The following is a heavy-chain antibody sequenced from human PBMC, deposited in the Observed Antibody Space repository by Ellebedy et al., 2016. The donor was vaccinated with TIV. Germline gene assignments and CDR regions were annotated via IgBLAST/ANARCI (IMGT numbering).Heavy chain of an antibody. CDR1: GASFSRYY. J-gene: IGHJ3*02. CDR2: INHSGST. CDR3: ATDSDYINGFDI. Sequence: SETLSLTXAVYGASFSRYYWTWIRQPPGKGLEWIGEINHSGSTNYIPSLKSRVTISVDTSKNQFSLKLSSVTAADTAVYYCATDSDYINGFDIWGQGTMVTVSS. V-gene: IGHV4-34*01. D-gene: IGHD5-12*01.